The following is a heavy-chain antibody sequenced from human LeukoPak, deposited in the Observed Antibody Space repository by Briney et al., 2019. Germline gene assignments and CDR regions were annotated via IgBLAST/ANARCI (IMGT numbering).Heavy chain of an antibody. D-gene: IGHD3-3*01. CDR2: IYYSGST. CDR1: GGSISSYY. Sequence: PSETLSLTCTVSGGSISSYYWSWIRQPPGKGLEWIGYIYYSGSTNYNPSLKSRVTISVDRSKNQFSLKLSSVTAADTAVYYCARNVRFLEWSSPTTEYYFDYWGQGTLVTVSS. J-gene: IGHJ4*02. CDR3: ARNVRFLEWSSPTTEYYFDY. V-gene: IGHV4-59*12.